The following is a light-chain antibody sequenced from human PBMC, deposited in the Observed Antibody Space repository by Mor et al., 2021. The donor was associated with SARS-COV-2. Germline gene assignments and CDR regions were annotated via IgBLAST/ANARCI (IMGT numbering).Light chain of an antibody. Sequence: GTSSDVGSYNLVSWYQQHPGKAPKLMIYEVSKRPSGVSNRFSGSKSGNTASLTISGLQAEDEADYYCCSYAGSSTSWV. CDR2: EVS. V-gene: IGLV2-23*02. CDR1: SSDVGSYNL. J-gene: IGLJ3*02. CDR3: CSYAGSSTSWV.